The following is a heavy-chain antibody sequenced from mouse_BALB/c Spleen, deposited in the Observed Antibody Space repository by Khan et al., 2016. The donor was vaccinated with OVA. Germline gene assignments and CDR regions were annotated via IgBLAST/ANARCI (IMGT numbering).Heavy chain of an antibody. CDR3: ARLYAMDY. CDR1: GFTFSSYG. CDR2: ISSGGSYT. V-gene: IGHV5-6*01. Sequence: EVELVESGGDLAKPGGSLKLSCAASGFTFSSYGMSWVRQTPDKRLEWVATISSGGSYTYYPDSVKGRFTISRDNAKNTLYLQMSSLKSEDTAMYYCARLYAMDYWGQGTSVTVSS. J-gene: IGHJ4*01.